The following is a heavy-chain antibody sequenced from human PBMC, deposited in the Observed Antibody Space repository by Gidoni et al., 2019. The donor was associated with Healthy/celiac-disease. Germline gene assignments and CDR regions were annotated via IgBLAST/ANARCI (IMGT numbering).Heavy chain of an antibody. Sequence: QVQLQESGPGLVKPSQTLSLTCTVPGGSISSGSYYWSWIRQPAGKGLGWIGRIYTSGSTNYNPSLKSRVTISVDTSKNQFSLKLSSVTAADTAVYYCARESAAAGPRIDYWGQGTLVTVSS. CDR1: GGSISSGSYY. CDR2: IYTSGST. V-gene: IGHV4-61*02. CDR3: ARESAAAGPRIDY. J-gene: IGHJ4*02. D-gene: IGHD6-13*01.